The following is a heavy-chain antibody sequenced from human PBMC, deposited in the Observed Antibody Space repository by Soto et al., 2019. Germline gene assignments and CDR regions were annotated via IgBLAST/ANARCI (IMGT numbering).Heavy chain of an antibody. Sequence: QVQLVQSGAEVKKPGSSVKVSCKASGGTFSSYAISWVRQAPGQGLEWMGGIIPIFGTANYAQKFQGRVTITADKSTRTAYMELSSLRSEDTAVYYCASGPRAYYYDSSGFPFAYWGQGTLVTVSS. J-gene: IGHJ4*02. D-gene: IGHD3-22*01. CDR2: IIPIFGTA. V-gene: IGHV1-69*06. CDR3: ASGPRAYYYDSSGFPFAY. CDR1: GGTFSSYA.